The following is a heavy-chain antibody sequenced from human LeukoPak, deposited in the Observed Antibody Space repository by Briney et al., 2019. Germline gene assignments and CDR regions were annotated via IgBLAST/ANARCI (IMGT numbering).Heavy chain of an antibody. Sequence: PGGSLRLSCVVSGFSLSDYGMHWVRQAPGKGLEWVAVIADNGNDKWYKDSVKGRFTVSRDNSKNTVYLQMNTLRPEDTALYYCAGGLLGCRSGSCYPTDYWGQGTLVIVSS. V-gene: IGHV3-30*03. CDR1: GFSLSDYG. J-gene: IGHJ4*02. D-gene: IGHD2-15*01. CDR3: AGGLLGCRSGSCYPTDY. CDR2: IADNGNDK.